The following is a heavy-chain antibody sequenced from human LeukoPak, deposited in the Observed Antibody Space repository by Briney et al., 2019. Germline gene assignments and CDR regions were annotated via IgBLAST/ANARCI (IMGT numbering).Heavy chain of an antibody. Sequence: GESLKISCKVSGSSFTNYGIGWVRQLPGKGLEWMGIIYPFDSESRYSPSFQGQVTISADKSITTAYLQWSSLKASDTAMYYCARPNWARRYFDYWGQGTLVTVSS. V-gene: IGHV5-51*01. CDR2: IYPFDSES. CDR1: GSSFTNYG. CDR3: ARPNWARRYFDY. D-gene: IGHD7-27*01. J-gene: IGHJ4*02.